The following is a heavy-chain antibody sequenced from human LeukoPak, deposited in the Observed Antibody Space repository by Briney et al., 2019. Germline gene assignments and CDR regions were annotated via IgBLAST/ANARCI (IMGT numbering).Heavy chain of an antibody. CDR1: GGSISSSSYY. CDR3: ATGWATTVTTYWFDP. V-gene: IGHV4-39*01. Sequence: PSETLSLTCTVSGGSISSSSYYWGWIRQPPGKGLEWIGSIYYSGSTYYNPSLKSRVTISVDTSKNQFSLKLSSVTAADTAVYYCATGWATTVTTYWFDPWGQGTLVTVSS. J-gene: IGHJ5*02. CDR2: IYYSGST. D-gene: IGHD4-17*01.